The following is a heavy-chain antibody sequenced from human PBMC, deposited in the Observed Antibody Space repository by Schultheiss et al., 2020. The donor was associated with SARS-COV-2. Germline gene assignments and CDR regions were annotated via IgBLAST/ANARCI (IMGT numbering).Heavy chain of an antibody. CDR1: GGSISSRNYY. V-gene: IGHV4-39*07. CDR2: IYYSGNT. CDR3: ERGELAARLFDY. D-gene: IGHD6-6*01. Sequence: SETLSLTCTVSGGSISSRNYYWAWIRQPPGKGLEWIGSIYYSGNTYSNPSLKSRLTISVDTSKNQFSLKLSSVTAADTAVYYCERGELAARLFDYWGQGTLVTVSS. J-gene: IGHJ4*02.